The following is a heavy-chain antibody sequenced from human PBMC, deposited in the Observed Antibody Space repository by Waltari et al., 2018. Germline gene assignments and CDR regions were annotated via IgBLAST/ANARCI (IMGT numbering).Heavy chain of an antibody. J-gene: IGHJ6*02. Sequence: QVQLQESGPGLVKPSATLSLPSDVSVYSIISDYSRVWLRQSPGTGLEWVGSIDHSGGTEYNPSLKSRVTMSIDTSKNQFSLRLSSVTAADTAIYYCARGASVAGTPGYNKAMDVWGQGTTVTVSS. CDR2: IDHSGGT. D-gene: IGHD6-19*01. V-gene: IGHV4-38-2*01. CDR1: VYSIISDYS. CDR3: ARGASVAGTPGYNKAMDV.